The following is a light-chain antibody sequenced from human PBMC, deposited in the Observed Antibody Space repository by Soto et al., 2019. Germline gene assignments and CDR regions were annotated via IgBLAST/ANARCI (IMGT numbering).Light chain of an antibody. V-gene: IGLV1-40*01. CDR3: QSYDSSLSAYV. Sequence: QSVLTQPPSVSGALGQRVTISCTGSSSNIGARYDVHWYQQLPGTAPKLLIYGNSNRPSGVPDRFSGSKSGASASLAITGLQAEDEADYYCQSYDSSLSAYVFGAGTKVTVL. J-gene: IGLJ1*01. CDR1: SSNIGARYD. CDR2: GNS.